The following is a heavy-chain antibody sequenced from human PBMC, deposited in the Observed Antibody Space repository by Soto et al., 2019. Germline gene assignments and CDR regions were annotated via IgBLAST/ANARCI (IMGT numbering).Heavy chain of an antibody. CDR3: AREQPLASDN. CDR2: IGSSSTTI. D-gene: IGHD6-13*01. J-gene: IGHJ4*02. CDR1: GFTFSSYS. Sequence: PGGSLRLSCAASGFTFSSYSFNWVRQAPGKGLEWLSYIGSSSTTIYYADSVKGRFIISRDNAKNSLYLQMNSLRPEDTAVYYCAREQPLASDNWGPGPRVTLSS. V-gene: IGHV3-48*01.